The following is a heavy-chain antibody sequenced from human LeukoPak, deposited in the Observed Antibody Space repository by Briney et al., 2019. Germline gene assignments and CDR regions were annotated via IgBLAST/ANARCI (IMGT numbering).Heavy chain of an antibody. D-gene: IGHD3-3*01. J-gene: IGHJ4*02. CDR2: ISGSGGST. CDR1: GFTFSSYA. Sequence: GGSLRLSCAASGFTFSSYAMSWVRQAPGKGLEWVSAISGSGGSTYYADSVKGRFTISRDNSKNTLYVQMNSLKTEDTAVYYCTTDIPYYDFWSGLNPRYYFDYWGQGTLVTVSS. CDR3: TTDIPYYDFWSGLNPRYYFDY. V-gene: IGHV3-23*01.